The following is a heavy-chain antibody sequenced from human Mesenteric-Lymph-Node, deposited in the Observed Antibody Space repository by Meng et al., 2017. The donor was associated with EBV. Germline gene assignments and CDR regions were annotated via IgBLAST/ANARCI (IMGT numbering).Heavy chain of an antibody. CDR2: IYHSSGTT. V-gene: IGHV4-4*02. CDR1: GGDISSSSW. D-gene: IGHD6-13*01. CDR3: ARLPPTTGYGTARSY. Sequence: QVQLKKSGPGLVKPSGTLSLTCSGSGGDISSSSWWSWVRQPPGKGLEWLGEIYHSSGTTNYNPSLKSRVTISLDKSKNQFSLNLSPVTAADTAVYYCARLPPTTGYGTARSYWGQGTLVTSPQ. J-gene: IGHJ4*02.